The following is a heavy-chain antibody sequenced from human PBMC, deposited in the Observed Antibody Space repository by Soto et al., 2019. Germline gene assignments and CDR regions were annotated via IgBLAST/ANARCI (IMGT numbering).Heavy chain of an antibody. J-gene: IGHJ4*02. CDR2: IIPIFGTA. CDR1: GGTFSSYA. Sequence: SVKVSCKASGGTFSSYAISWVRQAPGQGLEWMGGIIPIFGTANYAQKFQGRVTITADKSTSTAYMELSSLRSEDTAVYYCARSEGHYYYDSSSYWGQGTMVTVYS. V-gene: IGHV1-69*06. D-gene: IGHD3-22*01. CDR3: ARSEGHYYYDSSSY.